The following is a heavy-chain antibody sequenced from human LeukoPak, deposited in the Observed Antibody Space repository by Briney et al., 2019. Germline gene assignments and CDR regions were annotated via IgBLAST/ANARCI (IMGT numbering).Heavy chain of an antibody. CDR1: GYTFTGNF. Sequence: GASVKVSCKASGYTFTGNFMHWLRQAPGQGREWVGLINPDSGGANYAQKFQGRVTMTRDTSISTAYMELSRLRSDDTAVYYCARGTGCSGASCLDYWGQGTLVTVSS. CDR2: INPDSGGA. CDR3: ARGTGCSGASCLDY. V-gene: IGHV1-2*06. D-gene: IGHD2-15*01. J-gene: IGHJ4*02.